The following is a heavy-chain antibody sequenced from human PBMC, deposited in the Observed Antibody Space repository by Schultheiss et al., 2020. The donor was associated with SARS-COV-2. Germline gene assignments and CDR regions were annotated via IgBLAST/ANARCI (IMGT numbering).Heavy chain of an antibody. D-gene: IGHD3-16*01. V-gene: IGHV1-2*04. Sequence: ASVKVSCKASGYTFNSNYIHWVRQAPGQGLEWMGWINPNSGGTNYAQKFQGWVTMTRDTSITTAYMELSSLRSEDTAVYYCARGGGDGGVFDSWGQGILVTVSS. CDR1: GYTFNSNY. J-gene: IGHJ4*02. CDR3: ARGGGDGGVFDS. CDR2: INPNSGGT.